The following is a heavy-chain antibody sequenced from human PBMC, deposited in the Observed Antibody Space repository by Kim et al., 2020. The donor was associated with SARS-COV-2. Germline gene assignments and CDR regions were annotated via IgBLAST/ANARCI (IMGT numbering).Heavy chain of an antibody. V-gene: IGHV3-13*01. J-gene: IGHJ6*02. Sequence: GGSLRLSCVASGFTFSTFDMHWVRQPPGKGLEWVSAIGVGGDTHYPDSMRGRFTISRENARNSLYLQMNTLRAEDTAVYYCARRGLGGLDVWGQGTTVTVSS. CDR1: GFTFSTFD. CDR3: ARRGLGGLDV. CDR2: IGVGGDT.